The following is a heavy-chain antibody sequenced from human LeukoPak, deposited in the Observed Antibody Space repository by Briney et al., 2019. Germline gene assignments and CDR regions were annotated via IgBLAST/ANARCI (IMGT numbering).Heavy chain of an antibody. D-gene: IGHD6-13*01. CDR1: GFTFSSYG. CDR2: IRYDGSNK. J-gene: IGHJ3*02. CDR3: AKVLFSSSWLSAFDI. V-gene: IGHV3-30*02. Sequence: GGSLRLSCAASGFTFSSYGMHWVRQAPGKGLEWVAFIRYDGSNKYYADSVKGRFTISRDNSKNTLYLQMNSLRAEDTAVYYCAKVLFSSSWLSAFDIWGQGTMVTVSS.